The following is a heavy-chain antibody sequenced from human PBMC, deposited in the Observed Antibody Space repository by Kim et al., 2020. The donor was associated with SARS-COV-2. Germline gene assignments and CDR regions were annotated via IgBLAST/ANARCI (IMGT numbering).Heavy chain of an antibody. D-gene: IGHD3-22*01. CDR3: ARVAPNYDESAMGY. J-gene: IGHJ4*02. V-gene: IGHV3-21*01. Sequence: ADSGKGRFTITRDNAKNSLYLQMTSRRAEETAVYYCARVAPNYDESAMGYWGQGTLVTVSS.